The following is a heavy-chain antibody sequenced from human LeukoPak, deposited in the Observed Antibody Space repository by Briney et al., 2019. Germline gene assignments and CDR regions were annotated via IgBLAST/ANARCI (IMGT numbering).Heavy chain of an antibody. Sequence: SETLSLTCTVSGGSISSYYWSWIRQDPGKGLEWIGYIYNSGSTNYNPSLKSRVTISVDTSKNQFSLKLSSVTAADTAVYYCARHVGEACFDCWGQGALVTVSS. CDR2: IYNSGST. CDR1: GGSISSYY. J-gene: IGHJ4*02. CDR3: ARHVGEACFDC. V-gene: IGHV4-59*08. D-gene: IGHD3-16*01.